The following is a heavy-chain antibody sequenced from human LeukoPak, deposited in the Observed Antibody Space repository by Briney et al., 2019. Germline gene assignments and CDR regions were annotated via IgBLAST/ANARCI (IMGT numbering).Heavy chain of an antibody. J-gene: IGHJ4*02. V-gene: IGHV3-23*01. CDR1: GFPFSSYA. Sequence: GGSLRLSCAASGFPFSSYAMSWVRQAPGKGLEWVSAISGSGGSTYYADSVKGRFTISRDNSKNTLYLQMNSLRAEDTAVYYCAKDVFYYDSSGYYPFDYWGQGTLVTVSS. CDR3: AKDVFYYDSSGYYPFDY. CDR2: ISGSGGST. D-gene: IGHD3-22*01.